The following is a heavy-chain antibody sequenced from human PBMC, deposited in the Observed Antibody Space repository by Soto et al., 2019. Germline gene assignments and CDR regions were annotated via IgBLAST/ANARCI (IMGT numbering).Heavy chain of an antibody. D-gene: IGHD3-22*01. J-gene: IGHJ4*02. CDR2: IIPIFGTA. Sequence: SVKVSCKASGGTFSSYAISWVRQAPGQGLEWMGGIIPIFGTANYAQKFQGRVTITADESTSTAYMELSSLRSEDTAVYYCTYYYDSSGYWPDYWGQGTLVTVSS. V-gene: IGHV1-69*13. CDR1: GGTFSSYA. CDR3: TYYYDSSGYWPDY.